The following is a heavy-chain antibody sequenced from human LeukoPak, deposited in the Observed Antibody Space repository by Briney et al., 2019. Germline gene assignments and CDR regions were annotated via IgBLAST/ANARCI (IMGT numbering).Heavy chain of an antibody. Sequence: GGSLRLSCEVSGFTFSSHWMHWVRQAPGKGPVWVSRTNTDGSTTNYADSVKGRFTISRDNAKNTVYLQMNSLRAEDTAVYYCVLGELTYYFDYWGQGTLVTVSS. CDR2: TNTDGSTT. J-gene: IGHJ4*02. V-gene: IGHV3-74*01. CDR1: GFTFSSHW. D-gene: IGHD1-26*01. CDR3: VLGELTYYFDY.